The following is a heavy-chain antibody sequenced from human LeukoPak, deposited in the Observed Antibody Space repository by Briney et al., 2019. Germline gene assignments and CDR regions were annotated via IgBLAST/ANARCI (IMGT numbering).Heavy chain of an antibody. CDR1: GGSISSGSYY. Sequence: SETLSLTCTVSGGSISSGSYYWSWIRQPAGKGLEWIGRIYTSGSTNYNPSLKSRVTISVDTSKNQFSLKLSSVTAADTAVYYCAREDIVVVVAAQSYYYYMDVWGKGTTVTVSS. J-gene: IGHJ6*03. V-gene: IGHV4-61*02. CDR3: AREDIVVVVAAQSYYYYMDV. CDR2: IYTSGST. D-gene: IGHD2-15*01.